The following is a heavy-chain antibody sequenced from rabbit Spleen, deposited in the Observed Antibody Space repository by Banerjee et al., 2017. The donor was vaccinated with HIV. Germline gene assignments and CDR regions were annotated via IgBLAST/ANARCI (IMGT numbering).Heavy chain of an antibody. V-gene: IGHV1S45*01. CDR3: ARGYSYGYPGNAYGTSYFNL. D-gene: IGHD6-1*01. J-gene: IGHJ4*01. CDR1: GVSLNDKDV. CDR2: INIVTGKS. Sequence: EQLEESGGGLVKPEGSLTLTCKASGVSLNDKDVMCWVRQAPGKGLEWIACINIVTGKSVYASWAKGRFIMSRTSSTTVTLQMTSLTAADTATYFCARGYSYGYPGNAYGTSYFNLWGQGTLVTVS.